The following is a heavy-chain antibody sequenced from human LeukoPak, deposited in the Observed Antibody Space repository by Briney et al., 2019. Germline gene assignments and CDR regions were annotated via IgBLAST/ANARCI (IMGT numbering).Heavy chain of an antibody. J-gene: IGHJ4*02. CDR3: ASLLLYYGTDDY. CDR2: IIPIFGTA. D-gene: IGHD4-17*01. Sequence: SVKVSCKASGGTFSSYAISWVRQAPGQGLEWMGGIIPIFGTANYAQKFQGRVTITADESTSTAYMELSSLRSEDTAVYYCASLLLYYGTDDYWGQGTLATVSS. V-gene: IGHV1-69*13. CDR1: GGTFSSYA.